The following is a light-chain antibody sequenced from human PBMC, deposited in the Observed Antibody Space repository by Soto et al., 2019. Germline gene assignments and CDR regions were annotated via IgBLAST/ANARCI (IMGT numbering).Light chain of an antibody. J-gene: IGKJ4*01. Sequence: EIVLTQSPATLSLSPGERATLSCRASQSVSSYLAWYQQKPGQAPRLLIYDASNRATGIPARFSGSGSGTDFTLTISSLEPEDFAVYYCQQRSNGPTFGGGTKLEIK. CDR3: QQRSNGPT. V-gene: IGKV3-11*01. CDR1: QSVSSY. CDR2: DAS.